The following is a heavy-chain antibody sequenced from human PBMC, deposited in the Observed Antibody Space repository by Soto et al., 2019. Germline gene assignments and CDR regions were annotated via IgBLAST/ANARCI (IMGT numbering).Heavy chain of an antibody. CDR1: GFRFNDFY. CDR2: SKNKANSYTT. V-gene: IGHV3-72*01. J-gene: IGHJ6*02. CDR3: ALNYYGLDV. Sequence: EVQLVESGGGLAQPGGSLRLSCAASGFRFNDFYMDWVRQTPGKGLEWVGRSKNKANSYTTDYAASVKGRFIISRHDSQNSLFLQMNSLKTEDTAVYYCALNYYGLDVLGRGTTVTVSS.